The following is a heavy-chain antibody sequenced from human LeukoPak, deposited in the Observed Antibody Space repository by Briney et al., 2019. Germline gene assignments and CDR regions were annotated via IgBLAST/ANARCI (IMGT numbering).Heavy chain of an antibody. J-gene: IGHJ4*02. CDR1: GFTFGDYG. D-gene: IGHD1-7*01. CDR2: ISWNADST. V-gene: IGHV3-20*04. Sequence: GGSQRLSCVASGFTFGDYGMSWIRQAPGKGLEWVSGISWNADSTGHADSVKGRFTISRDNAKNSLYLQMDSLRAEDTALYYRARDIGITGTTIFVYWGQGTPVTVS. CDR3: ARDIGITGTTIFVY.